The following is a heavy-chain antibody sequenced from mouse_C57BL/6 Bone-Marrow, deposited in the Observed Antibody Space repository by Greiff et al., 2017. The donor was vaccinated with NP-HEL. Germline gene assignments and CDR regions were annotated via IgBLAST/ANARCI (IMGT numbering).Heavy chain of an antibody. Sequence: VQLQQSGPELVKPGASVKISCKASGYSFTGYYMNWVKQSPEKSLEWIGEINPSTGGTTYNQKFKAKATLTVDKSSSTAYMQLKSLTSEDSAVYYCARGNGVDSSGPWFAYWGKGTLVTVSA. J-gene: IGHJ3*01. CDR3: ARGNGVDSSGPWFAY. CDR1: GYSFTGYY. V-gene: IGHV1-42*01. D-gene: IGHD3-2*02. CDR2: INPSTGGT.